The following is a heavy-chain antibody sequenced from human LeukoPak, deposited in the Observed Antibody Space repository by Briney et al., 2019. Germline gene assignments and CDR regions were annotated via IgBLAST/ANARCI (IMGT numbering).Heavy chain of an antibody. CDR1: GFIFKNCG. CDR3: ARGRSYASRTYPANWFDP. V-gene: IGHV3-33*01. Sequence: GRSLRLSCASSGFIFKNCGMHWVRQAPGKVLEWVATMCYDGSDKSYADSVKGRFTISIDNSKKTMYLQMNSLKTEETAVYSCARGRSYASRTYPANWFDPWGQGTLVIVSS. CDR2: MCYDGSDK. J-gene: IGHJ5*02. D-gene: IGHD2-2*01.